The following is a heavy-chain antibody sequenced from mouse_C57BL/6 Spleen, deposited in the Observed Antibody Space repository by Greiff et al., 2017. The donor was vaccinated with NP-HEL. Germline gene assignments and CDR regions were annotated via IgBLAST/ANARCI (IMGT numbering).Heavy chain of an antibody. Sequence: QVQLQQSGAELVKPGASVKLSCKASGYTFPSYWMLWVKQRPGRGLEWIGRIAPNSGGTKYNEKFKSKATLTVDKPSSTAYMQLSSLTSEDSAVYYCAKEGKLGLDFDYWGQGTTLTVSS. CDR2: IAPNSGGT. D-gene: IGHD4-1*01. CDR1: GYTFPSYW. J-gene: IGHJ2*01. CDR3: AKEGKLGLDFDY. V-gene: IGHV1-72*01.